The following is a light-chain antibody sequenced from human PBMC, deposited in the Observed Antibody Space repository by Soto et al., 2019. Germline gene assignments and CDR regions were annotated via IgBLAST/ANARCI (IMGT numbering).Light chain of an antibody. CDR3: SSYRGSSTVV. CDR1: SSDVGGYNY. V-gene: IGLV2-14*01. Sequence: QSALTQPASVSGSPGQSITISCTGTSSDVGGYNYVSWYQQHPGKAPKLIIYGVSNRPSGVSNRFSGSKSGNTASLTISGLQAEDEAEYYCSSYRGSSTVVFGGGTKLTVL. CDR2: GVS. J-gene: IGLJ2*01.